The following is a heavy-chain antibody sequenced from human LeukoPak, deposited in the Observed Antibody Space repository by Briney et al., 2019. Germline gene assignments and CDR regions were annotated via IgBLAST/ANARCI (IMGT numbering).Heavy chain of an antibody. Sequence: GGSLRLSCAASGFSFSSYAMSWVRQAPGKGLEWVSAISGSGASTYYADSVKGRFTISRDNSKYTLYLQMNSLRAEDTAVYYCVKDRSDSSSWYAGSHWGQGTLVTVSS. J-gene: IGHJ4*02. CDR2: ISGSGAST. V-gene: IGHV3-23*01. CDR3: VKDRSDSSSWYAGSH. CDR1: GFSFSSYA. D-gene: IGHD2-2*01.